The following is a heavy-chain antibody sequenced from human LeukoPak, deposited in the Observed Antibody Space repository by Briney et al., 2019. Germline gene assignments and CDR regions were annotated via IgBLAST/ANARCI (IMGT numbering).Heavy chain of an antibody. D-gene: IGHD3-10*01. Sequence: GGSLRLSCAASGFTFSSYAMSWVRQAPGKGLEWVGRIKSKTDGGTTDYAAPVKGRFTISRDDSKNTLYLQMNSLKTEDTAVYYCTTDPMVRGVTRSDYWGQGTLVTVSS. V-gene: IGHV3-15*01. CDR3: TTDPMVRGVTRSDY. CDR1: GFTFSSYA. J-gene: IGHJ4*02. CDR2: IKSKTDGGTT.